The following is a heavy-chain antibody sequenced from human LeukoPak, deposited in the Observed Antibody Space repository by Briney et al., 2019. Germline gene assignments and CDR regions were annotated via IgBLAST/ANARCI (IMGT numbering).Heavy chain of an antibody. J-gene: IGHJ4*02. D-gene: IGHD5-24*01. CDR1: GFTFDDYA. V-gene: IGHV3-74*01. Sequence: GRSLRLSCAASGFTFDDYAMHWVRQTPGKGLVWVSRINNDGTTTTYADSVKGRFTISRDNAKNTLFLQMNSLRAEDTAVYYCAITRDFDYGGQGTLVTVSS. CDR3: AITRDFDY. CDR2: INNDGTTT.